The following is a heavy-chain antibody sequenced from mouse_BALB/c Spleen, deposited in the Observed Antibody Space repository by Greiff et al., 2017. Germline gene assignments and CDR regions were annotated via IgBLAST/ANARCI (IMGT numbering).Heavy chain of an antibody. CDR1: GFAFSSYD. CDR2: ISSGGGST. J-gene: IGHJ3*01. Sequence: EVHLVESGGGLVKPGGSLKLSCAASGFAFSSYDMSWVRQTPEKRLEWVAYISSGGGSTYYPDTVKGRFTISRDNAKNTLYLQMSSLKSEDTAMYYCARQKERAWFAYWGQGTLVTVSA. CDR3: ARQKERAWFAY. V-gene: IGHV5-12-1*01.